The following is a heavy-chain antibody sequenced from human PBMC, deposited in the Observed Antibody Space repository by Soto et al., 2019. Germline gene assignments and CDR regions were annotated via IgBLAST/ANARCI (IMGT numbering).Heavy chain of an antibody. V-gene: IGHV3-13*01. CDR2: IGTAGDT. CDR3: ARASPGQGSSGYYYYYYGMDV. J-gene: IGHJ6*02. Sequence: GGSLRLSCAASGFTFSSYDMHWVRQATGKGLEWVSAIGTAGDTYHPGSVKGRFTISRENAKNSLYLQMNSLRAEDTAVYYCARASPGQGSSGYYYYYYGMDVWGQGTAVTVSS. D-gene: IGHD3-22*01. CDR1: GFTFSSYD.